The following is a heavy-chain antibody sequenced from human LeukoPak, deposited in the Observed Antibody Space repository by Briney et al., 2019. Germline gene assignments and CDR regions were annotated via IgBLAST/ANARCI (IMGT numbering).Heavy chain of an antibody. V-gene: IGHV3-30-3*01. D-gene: IGHD1-7*01. J-gene: IGHJ6*03. CDR2: ISYDGSNK. CDR1: GFTFSRYA. CDR3: ARDQAWNSLSYMDV. Sequence: GGSLRLSCAASGFTFSRYAMHWVRQAPGKGLEWVAVISYDGSNKYYADSVKGRFTISRDNSKNTLYLQMNSLRAEDTAVYYCARDQAWNSLSYMDVWGKGTTVTASS.